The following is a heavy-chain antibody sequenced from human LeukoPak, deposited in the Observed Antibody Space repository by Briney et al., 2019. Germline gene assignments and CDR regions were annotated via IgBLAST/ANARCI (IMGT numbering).Heavy chain of an antibody. CDR1: GFTVSSNY. V-gene: IGHV3-53*04. J-gene: IGHJ3*02. CDR2: IYSGGST. D-gene: IGHD5-18*01. Sequence: GGSLRLSCAASGFTVSSNYMSWVRQAPGKGLERVSVIYSGGSTCYADSVKGRFTISRHNSKNTLYLQMNSLRAEDTAVYYCARALSGYSYGHDAFDIWGQGTMVTVSS. CDR3: ARALSGYSYGHDAFDI.